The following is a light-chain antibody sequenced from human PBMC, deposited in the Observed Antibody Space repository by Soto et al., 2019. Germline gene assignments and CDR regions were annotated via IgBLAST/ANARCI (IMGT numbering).Light chain of an antibody. J-gene: IGKJ4*01. Sequence: EIVLTQSPATLSLSPGERATLSCRASQSVSSYLAWYQQKPGQAPRLLIYDASNRATGIPARFSGSGSGTDFTLTISSLDPEDFVVYYCQQRSKWPLTFGGGTKVEIK. V-gene: IGKV3-11*01. CDR2: DAS. CDR3: QQRSKWPLT. CDR1: QSVSSY.